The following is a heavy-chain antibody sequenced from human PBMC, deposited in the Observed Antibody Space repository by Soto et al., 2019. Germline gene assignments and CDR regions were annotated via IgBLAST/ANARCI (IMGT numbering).Heavy chain of an antibody. J-gene: IGHJ6*03. D-gene: IGHD5-12*01. CDR3: VRIVSGYDWGLYYMDV. CDR1: GCFFGNYW. V-gene: IGHV5-51*01. CDR2: VQPLDSDT. Sequence: GQSRNIACKDTGCFFGNYWLGSVLQMPGKGLEWMGAVQPLDSDTRNSPSLQGQVTISADNSISTAYLQWSSLKASDTAMYYCVRIVSGYDWGLYYMDVWGKGTTVTVSS.